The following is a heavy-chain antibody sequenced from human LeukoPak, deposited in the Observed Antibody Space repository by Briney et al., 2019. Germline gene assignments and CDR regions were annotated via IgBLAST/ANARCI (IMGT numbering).Heavy chain of an antibody. V-gene: IGHV4-34*01. Sequence: GSPRLSCAASGFTFSSYVMTWVRQPPGEGLEWIGEINHSGSTNYNPSLKSRVTISVDTSKNQVSQKLSSVTAADTAVYYCARGRFTGGGFGELHDWGQGTLVTVSS. CDR1: GFTFSSYV. CDR2: INHSGST. CDR3: ARGRFTGGGFGELHD. D-gene: IGHD3-10*01. J-gene: IGHJ4*02.